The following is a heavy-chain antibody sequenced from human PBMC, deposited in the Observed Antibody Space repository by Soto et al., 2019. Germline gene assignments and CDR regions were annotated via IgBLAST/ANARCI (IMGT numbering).Heavy chain of an antibody. Sequence: PGGSLRLSCAASGFTFSSYSMNWVRQAPGKGLEWVSYISSSSSTIYYADSVKGRFTISRDNAKNSLYLQMNSLRAEDTAVYYCARQPDTAMVFDYYYYYMGVWGKGTTVTVSS. V-gene: IGHV3-48*01. D-gene: IGHD5-18*01. CDR2: ISSSSSTI. J-gene: IGHJ6*03. CDR3: ARQPDTAMVFDYYYYYMGV. CDR1: GFTFSSYS.